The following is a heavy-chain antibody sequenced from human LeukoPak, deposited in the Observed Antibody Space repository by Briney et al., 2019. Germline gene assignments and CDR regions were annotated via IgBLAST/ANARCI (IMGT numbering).Heavy chain of an antibody. CDR3: AKDNGYYDFWSGFAPLYFDY. Sequence: GGSLRLSCVASGFPFSNYWMSWVRQAPGKGLEWVSAISGSGGSTYYADSVKGRFTISRDNSKNTLYLQMNSLRAEDTAVYYCAKDNGYYDFWSGFAPLYFDYWGQGTLVTVSS. D-gene: IGHD3-3*01. CDR2: ISGSGGST. V-gene: IGHV3-23*01. J-gene: IGHJ4*02. CDR1: GFPFSNYW.